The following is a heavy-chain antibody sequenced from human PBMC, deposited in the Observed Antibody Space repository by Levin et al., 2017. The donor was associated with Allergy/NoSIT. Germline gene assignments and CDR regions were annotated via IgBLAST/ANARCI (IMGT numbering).Heavy chain of an antibody. D-gene: IGHD6-19*01. Sequence: GGSLRLSCEASGFTFNTYAMAWVRQVPGQGLEWVSGISDTGGGTYYSDSVQGRFTISRDNSKNTLFLQTNSLRAEDTAIYYCAIRISAWYFDYWGQGTLVTVSS. CDR2: ISDTGGGT. V-gene: IGHV3-23*01. CDR3: AIRISAWYFDY. J-gene: IGHJ4*02. CDR1: GFTFNTYA.